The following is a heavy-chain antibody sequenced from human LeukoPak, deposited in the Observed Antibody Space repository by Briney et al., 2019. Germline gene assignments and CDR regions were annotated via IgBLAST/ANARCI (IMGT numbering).Heavy chain of an antibody. CDR2: IYSGGST. J-gene: IGHJ6*03. CDR1: GFTVSSNY. CDR3: ARGHYYDSSGYYYPRYYYYMDV. Sequence: PGRSLRLSCAASGFTVSSNYMSWVRQAPGKGLEWVSVIYSGGSTYYADSVKGRFTISRDNSKNTLYLQMNSLRAEDTAVYYCARGHYYDSSGYYYPRYYYYMDVWGKGTTVTVSS. V-gene: IGHV3-53*01. D-gene: IGHD3-22*01.